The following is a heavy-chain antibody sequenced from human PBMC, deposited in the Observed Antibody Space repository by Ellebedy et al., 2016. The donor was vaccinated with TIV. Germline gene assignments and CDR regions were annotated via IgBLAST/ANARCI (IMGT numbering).Heavy chain of an antibody. CDR3: ASHRGFYSGWSFDY. J-gene: IGHJ4*02. D-gene: IGHD5-12*01. CDR2: IHHGGGT. CDR1: GVSMSSDDQY. Sequence: MPSETLSLTCTVSGVSMSSDDQYGGWIRQAPGTGLEWSGSIHHGGGTYYNPSLESRSTISLDTSKNQFSLRLTSVTAADTALYYCASHRGFYSGWSFDYWGQGTLTTVSS. V-gene: IGHV4-39*07.